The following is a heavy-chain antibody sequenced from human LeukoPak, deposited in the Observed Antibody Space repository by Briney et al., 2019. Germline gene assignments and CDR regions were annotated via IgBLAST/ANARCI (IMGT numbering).Heavy chain of an antibody. V-gene: IGHV3-30*18. Sequence: PGGSLRLSCAASGFTFSSYGMHWVRQAPGKGLEWVAVISYDGSNKYHADSVKGRFTISRDSSKNTLYLQMNSLRAEDTAVYYCAKQLGGEDYWGQGTLVTVSS. CDR3: AKQLGGEDY. D-gene: IGHD6-13*01. CDR2: ISYDGSNK. CDR1: GFTFSSYG. J-gene: IGHJ4*02.